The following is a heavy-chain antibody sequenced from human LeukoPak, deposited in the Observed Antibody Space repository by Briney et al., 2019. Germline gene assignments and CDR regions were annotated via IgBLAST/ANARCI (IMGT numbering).Heavy chain of an antibody. CDR3: TREGPDAFDI. V-gene: IGHV6-1*01. Sequence: SQTLSLTCAISGDSVSTNSAARNWVRQSPSRGLEWLGRTYYRSKWYNDYAVSVKSRITINPDTSKNQLSLQLNFVTPEDTAVYYCTREGPDAFDIWGQGTMVTVSS. J-gene: IGHJ3*02. CDR2: TYYRSKWYN. CDR1: GDSVSTNSAA.